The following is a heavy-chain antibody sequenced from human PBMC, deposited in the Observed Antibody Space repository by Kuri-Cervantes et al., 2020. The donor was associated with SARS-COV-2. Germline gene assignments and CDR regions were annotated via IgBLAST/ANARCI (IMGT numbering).Heavy chain of an antibody. CDR3: ARGSGSTFDAFAI. J-gene: IGHJ3*02. Sequence: SGPTLVKPTQTLTLTCTFSGFSLSTSGMRVSWIRQPPGKALEWLARIDWDDDRFYSTSLKTRLTIPKDTSKNQVVLTMTNMDPVDTATYYCARGSGSTFDAFAIWGQGKMVHVSS. V-gene: IGHV2-70*04. CDR2: IDWDDDR. CDR1: GFSLSTSGMR. D-gene: IGHD3-3*01.